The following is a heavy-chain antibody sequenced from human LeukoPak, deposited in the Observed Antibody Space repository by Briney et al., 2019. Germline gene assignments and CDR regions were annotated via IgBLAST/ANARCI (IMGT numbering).Heavy chain of an antibody. V-gene: IGHV4-59*08. Sequence: PSETLSLTCTVSGGSISSYYWSWIRQPPGKGLEWIGYISYSGSTNYNPSLKSRVTISVDTSKNQFSLKLSSVTAADTAVYYCARQVTAARSYYYYMDVWGKGTTATVSS. CDR1: GGSISSYY. CDR2: ISYSGST. J-gene: IGHJ6*03. D-gene: IGHD6-6*01. CDR3: ARQVTAARSYYYYMDV.